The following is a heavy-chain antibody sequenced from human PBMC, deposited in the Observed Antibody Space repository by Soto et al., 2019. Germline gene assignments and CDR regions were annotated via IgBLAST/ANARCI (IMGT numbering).Heavy chain of an antibody. V-gene: IGHV3-74*01. CDR1: GFTFGNYW. Sequence: EVQLVESGGGLVQPGGSLRLSCAASGFTFGNYWMHWVRQDPVKGLVWVSRISSDGSTTTTYADSVKGRFTISRDNARNTLWLQMNSLTADDTAVYYCTRSLGSGRGSYGMDGWGQVTTVTVAS. CDR2: ISSDGSTT. D-gene: IGHD3-10*01. J-gene: IGHJ6*02. CDR3: TRSLGSGRGSYGMDG.